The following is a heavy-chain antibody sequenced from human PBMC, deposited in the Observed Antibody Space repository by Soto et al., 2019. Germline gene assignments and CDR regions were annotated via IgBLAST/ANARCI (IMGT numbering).Heavy chain of an antibody. CDR3: ATYRKFFQI. J-gene: IGHJ3*02. CDR1: GDSIGGVGY. Sequence: SETLSLTCTVSGDSIGGVGYWSWIRQFPGRGLEWIGFIYNSGSTYYNSSLKSRVTISVDRSKNHFFLNLTSVTAADTAVYYCATYRKFFQIWGQGTKVTVSS. V-gene: IGHV4-30-2*06. CDR2: IYNSGST.